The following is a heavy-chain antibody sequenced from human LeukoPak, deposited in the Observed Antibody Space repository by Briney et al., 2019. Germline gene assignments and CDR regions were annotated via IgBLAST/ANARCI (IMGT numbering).Heavy chain of an antibody. J-gene: IGHJ6*02. CDR1: GGTFSSYA. Sequence: ASVKVSCKASGGTFSSYAISWVRQAPGQGLEWMGGIIPIFGTANYAQKFQGRVTITADESTSTAYMELSSLRSEDTAVYYCARSDPIGAPNCSGGSCSYYYYGMDVWGQGTTVTVSS. CDR2: IIPIFGTA. D-gene: IGHD2-15*01. CDR3: ARSDPIGAPNCSGGSCSYYYYGMDV. V-gene: IGHV1-69*13.